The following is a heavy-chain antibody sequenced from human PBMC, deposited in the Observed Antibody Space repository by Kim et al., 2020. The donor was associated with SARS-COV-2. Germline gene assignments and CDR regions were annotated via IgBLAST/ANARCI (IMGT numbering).Heavy chain of an antibody. CDR1: GFTFGDYA. J-gene: IGHJ4*02. V-gene: IGHV3-49*04. CDR3: TRGRRGWFGDFDY. D-gene: IGHD3-10*01. CDR2: IRSKAYGGTT. Sequence: GGSLRLSCTASGFTFGDYAMSWVRQAPGKGLEWVGFIRSKAYGGTTEYAASVKGIFTISRDDSKSIAYLQMNSLKTEDTAVYYCTRGRRGWFGDFDYWGQGTLVTVSS.